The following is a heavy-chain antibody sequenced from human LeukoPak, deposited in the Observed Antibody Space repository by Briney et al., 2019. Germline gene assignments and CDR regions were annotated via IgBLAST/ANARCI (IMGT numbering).Heavy chain of an antibody. D-gene: IGHD3-16*01. CDR3: ARGGAAGWGTFDV. CDR2: TIDSGART. CDR1: GFTFNKHA. J-gene: IGHJ3*01. V-gene: IGHV3-23*01. Sequence: QPGGSLRLSCAASGFTFNKHAMSWVRQTPGKGLEWVSTTIDSGARTYYADSVKGRFTISRDNSKDTLFVQMNPLRAEDTALYFCARGGAAGWGTFDVWGQGTMVTVSS.